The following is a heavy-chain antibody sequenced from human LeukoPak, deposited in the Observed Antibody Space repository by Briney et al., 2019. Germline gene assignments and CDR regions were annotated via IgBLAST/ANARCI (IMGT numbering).Heavy chain of an antibody. J-gene: IGHJ4*02. V-gene: IGHV3-48*03. CDR3: ASGVTIFGVVRFDY. D-gene: IGHD3-3*01. Sequence: GGSLRLSCAASGFTLSSYEMNWVRQAPGKGLEWVSYINSSGSTIYYADSVKGRFTISRYNAKNSLYLQMNSLRAEDTAVYYCASGVTIFGVVRFDYWGEGTLVTVSS. CDR1: GFTLSSYE. CDR2: INSSGSTI.